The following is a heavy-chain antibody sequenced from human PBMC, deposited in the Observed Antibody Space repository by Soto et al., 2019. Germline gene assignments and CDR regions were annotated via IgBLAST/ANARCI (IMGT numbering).Heavy chain of an antibody. J-gene: IGHJ6*02. CDR1: GYTFTSYG. CDR3: AAVRGVIGYPYYGMDV. CDR2: ISADNGNT. V-gene: IGHV1-18*04. D-gene: IGHD3-10*01. Sequence: ASVKVSCQASGYTFTSYGISWVPQAPVQGREWMGCISADNGNTNYAQKLQGRVTMTTDTSTSTAYMELRSLRSDDTAVYYCAAVRGVIGYPYYGMDVWCQGTTVTV.